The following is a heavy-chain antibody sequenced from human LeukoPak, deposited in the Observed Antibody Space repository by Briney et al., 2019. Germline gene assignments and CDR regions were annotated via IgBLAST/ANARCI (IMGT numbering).Heavy chain of an antibody. CDR1: GFTFSSYA. CDR3: AKGAAEGITIFGVAHYFDY. D-gene: IGHD3-3*01. V-gene: IGHV3-23*01. CDR2: ISGSGGST. J-gene: IGHJ4*02. Sequence: GGSLRHSCAASGFTFSSYAMSWVRQAPGKGLEWVSAISGSGGSTYYADSVKGRFTISRDNSKNTLYLQMNSLRAEDTAVYYCAKGAAEGITIFGVAHYFDYWGQGTLVTVSS.